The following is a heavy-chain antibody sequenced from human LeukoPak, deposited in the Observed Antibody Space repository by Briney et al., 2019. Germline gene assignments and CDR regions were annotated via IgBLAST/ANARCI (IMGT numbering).Heavy chain of an antibody. CDR3: AKDKATGPPGDFDY. V-gene: IGHV3-9*01. CDR2: ISWNSGSI. D-gene: IGHD1-1*01. CDR1: GFTFDDYA. J-gene: IGHJ4*02. Sequence: PGGSLSLSCAASGFTFDDYAMHWVRQPPGKGLERVSGISWNSGSIGYADSAKGRFTISRDNAKNSLYLQMNSLRAEDTALYYCAKDKATGPPGDFDYWGQGTLVTVSS.